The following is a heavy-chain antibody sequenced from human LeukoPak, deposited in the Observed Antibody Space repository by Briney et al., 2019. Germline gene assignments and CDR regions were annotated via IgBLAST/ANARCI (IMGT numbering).Heavy chain of an antibody. V-gene: IGHV1-8*01. D-gene: IGHD6-6*01. CDR3: AREGSATARPFVSNDY. J-gene: IGHJ4*02. CDR2: MNPNSGNT. CDR1: GYTFTSYD. Sequence: GASVKVSCKASGYTFTSYDINWVRQATGQGLEWMGWMNPNSGNTGYAQKFQGRVTMTRNTSISTAYMELSSLRSVTAADTAVYYCAREGSATARPFVSNDYWGQGTLVTVSS.